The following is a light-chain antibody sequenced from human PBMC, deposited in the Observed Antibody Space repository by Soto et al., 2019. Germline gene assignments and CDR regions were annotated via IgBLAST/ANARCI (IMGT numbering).Light chain of an antibody. CDR3: LLSHSAVVV. J-gene: IGLJ2*01. Sequence: QAVVTQEPSLTVSPGGTVTLTCGSSTGDVTSGHYPYWFQQKPGQAPRTLIYDTSTKHSWTPARFSGSLLGGKAALTLSGAQPEDEAEYYCLLSHSAVVVFGGGTKVTVL. V-gene: IGLV7-46*01. CDR1: TGDVTSGHY. CDR2: DTS.